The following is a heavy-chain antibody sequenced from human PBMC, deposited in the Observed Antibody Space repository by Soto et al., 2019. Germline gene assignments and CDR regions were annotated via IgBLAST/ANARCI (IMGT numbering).Heavy chain of an antibody. CDR2: IYPGDSDT. Sequence: GESLKISCKGSGYSFTSYWIGWVRQMPGKGLEWMGIIYPGDSDTRYSPSLQGQVTISADKSISTAHLQWSSLKASDTAMYYCARHPNSYGANWFDPWGQGTLVTVSS. CDR1: GYSFTSYW. V-gene: IGHV5-51*01. CDR3: ARHPNSYGANWFDP. J-gene: IGHJ5*02. D-gene: IGHD5-18*01.